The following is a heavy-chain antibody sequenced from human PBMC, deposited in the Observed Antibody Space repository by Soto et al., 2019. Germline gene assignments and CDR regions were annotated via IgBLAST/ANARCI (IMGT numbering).Heavy chain of an antibody. V-gene: IGHV3-7*05. CDR2: ITQDGSEK. Sequence: PLGSLRLSCTDSWFTIRSDALIWVRQAPVKGLEWVDNITQDGSEKYYVDSVKGRFTSSRDNAKNSLYLQMNSLRAQETGVCYCANRYGMDVWGQGTTVPVSS. CDR1: WFTIRSDA. CDR3: ANRYGMDV. J-gene: IGHJ6*02.